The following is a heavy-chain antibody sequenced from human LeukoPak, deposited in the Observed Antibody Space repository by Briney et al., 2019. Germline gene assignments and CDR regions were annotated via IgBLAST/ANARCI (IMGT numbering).Heavy chain of an antibody. J-gene: IGHJ4*02. CDR3: ARVIPSNVQSGYYTEFDY. D-gene: IGHD3-3*01. V-gene: IGHV1-18*01. CDR2: ISTYNGNT. Sequence: ASVKVSCKASGYTFTSYGISWVRQAPGQGLEWMGWISTYNGNTNSAQKLQGRVTMTTDTSTSTAYMELRSLRSDDTAVYYCARVIPSNVQSGYYTEFDYWGREPWSPSPQ. CDR1: GYTFTSYG.